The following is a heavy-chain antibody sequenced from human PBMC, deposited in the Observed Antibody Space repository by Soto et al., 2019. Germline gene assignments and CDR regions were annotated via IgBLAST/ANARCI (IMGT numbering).Heavy chain of an antibody. D-gene: IGHD4-17*01. CDR3: ARDLGYGDYGTDF. V-gene: IGHV1-18*04. Sequence: QVQLVQSGAEVKKPGASVKVSCQASGYSFSNNGISWVRQAPGQGFEWMGWISGDNGNTNYAQKFQGRVTMTTDTTTRTAYMELRSLRSDDTAVYYCARDLGYGDYGTDFWGQGTLVTVSS. CDR2: ISGDNGNT. CDR1: GYSFSNNG. J-gene: IGHJ4*02.